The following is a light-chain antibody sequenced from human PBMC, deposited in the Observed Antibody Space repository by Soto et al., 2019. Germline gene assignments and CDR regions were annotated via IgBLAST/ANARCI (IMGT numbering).Light chain of an antibody. CDR2: DVS. Sequence: QAVLTQPATVSVSLGLSITTSCTGTSSDVGGYNYVSWYQQHPGKAPKLMIYDVSNRPSGVSNRFSGSKSGNTAPLTISGLQAEDEADYYCSSYTSSSTNYVFGTGTKVTVL. CDR1: SSDVGGYNY. CDR3: SSYTSSSTNYV. J-gene: IGLJ1*01. V-gene: IGLV2-14*01.